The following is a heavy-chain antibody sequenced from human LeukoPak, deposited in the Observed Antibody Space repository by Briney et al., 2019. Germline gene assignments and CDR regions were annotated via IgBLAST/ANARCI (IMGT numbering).Heavy chain of an antibody. CDR3: ARDPSVIFGYSYYYYYYMDV. CDR2: INPSGGST. J-gene: IGHJ6*03. CDR1: GYTFTSYY. V-gene: IGHV1-46*01. D-gene: IGHD3-22*01. Sequence: ASVKVSCKASGYTFTSYYMHWVRQAPGQGLEWMGIINPSGGSTSYAQKFQGRDTMTRDTSTSTVYMELSSLRSEDTAVYYCARDPSVIFGYSYYYYYYMDVWGKETTVTVSS.